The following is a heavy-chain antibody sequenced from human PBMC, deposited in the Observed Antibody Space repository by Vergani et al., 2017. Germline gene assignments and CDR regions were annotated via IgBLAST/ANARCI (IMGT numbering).Heavy chain of an antibody. V-gene: IGHV4-39*07. J-gene: IGHJ6*02. D-gene: IGHD2-15*01. CDR2: IYYSGST. CDR3: ARVPRHCSGGSCWRPYYYYGMDV. CDR1: GGSISSSSYY. Sequence: QLQLQESGPGLVKPSETLSLTCTVSGGSISSSSYYWGWIRQPPGKGLEWIGSIYYSGSTYYNPSLKSRVTISVDTSKNQFSLKLSSVTAADTAVYYCARVPRHCSGGSCWRPYYYYGMDVWGQGTTVTVFS.